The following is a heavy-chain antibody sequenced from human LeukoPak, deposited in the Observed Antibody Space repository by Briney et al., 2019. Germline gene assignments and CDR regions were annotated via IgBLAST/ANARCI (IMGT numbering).Heavy chain of an antibody. CDR3: ARFRGYYYGSSGLSSGYFDY. CDR1: GFTFSSYA. D-gene: IGHD3-22*01. CDR2: ISGSGGST. Sequence: GGSLRLSCAASGFTFSSYAMSWVRQAPGKGLEWVSAISGSGGSTYYADSVKGRFTISRDNSKNTLYLQMNSLRAEDTAVYYCARFRGYYYGSSGLSSGYFDYWGQGTLVTVSS. J-gene: IGHJ4*02. V-gene: IGHV3-23*01.